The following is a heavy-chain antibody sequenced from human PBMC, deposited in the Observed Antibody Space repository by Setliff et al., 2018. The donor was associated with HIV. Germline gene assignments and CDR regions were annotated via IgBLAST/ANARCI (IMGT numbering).Heavy chain of an antibody. D-gene: IGHD6-13*01. CDR2: TFHRSKWYS. CDR1: GDSVSNYSAA. Sequence: SQTLSLTCAISGDSVSNYSAAWNWIRQSPSRGLEWVGRTFHRSKWYSDYAESVRSRITINPDTSKNQLYLQLHSVTPEDTAVYYCARSITTAGTVFDYWGQGTLVTVSS. V-gene: IGHV6-1*01. J-gene: IGHJ4*02. CDR3: ARSITTAGTVFDY.